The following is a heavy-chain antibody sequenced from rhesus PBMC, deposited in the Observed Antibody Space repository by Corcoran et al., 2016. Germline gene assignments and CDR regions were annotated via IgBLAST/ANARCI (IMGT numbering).Heavy chain of an antibody. V-gene: IGHV3-54*02. CDR3: ARGVQWVQLPLDY. CDR1: GFTFSSYG. CDR2: ISYDGSKQ. D-gene: IGHD5-24*01. Sequence: EVQLVESGGGLVKPGGSRRLSCVASGFTFSSYGMHWVRQATGKGLAWVAVISYDGSKQYYADSVKDRFTISRDNSKNMLYLQMYNLKLEDTAVYYCARGVQWVQLPLDYWGQGVLVTVSS. J-gene: IGHJ4*01.